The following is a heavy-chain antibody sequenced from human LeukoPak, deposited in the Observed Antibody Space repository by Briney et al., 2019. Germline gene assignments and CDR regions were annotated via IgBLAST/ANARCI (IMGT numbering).Heavy chain of an antibody. CDR3: ARDRGSYGDDAFDI. Sequence: GGSLRLSCTASGFTFGDYAMHWVRQAPGKGLEWVAVISYDGSNKYYADSVKGRFTISRDNSKNTLYLQMNSLRAEDTAVYYCARDRGSYGDDAFDIWGQGTMVTVSS. V-gene: IGHV3-30*04. CDR1: GFTFGDYA. CDR2: ISYDGSNK. J-gene: IGHJ3*02. D-gene: IGHD1-26*01.